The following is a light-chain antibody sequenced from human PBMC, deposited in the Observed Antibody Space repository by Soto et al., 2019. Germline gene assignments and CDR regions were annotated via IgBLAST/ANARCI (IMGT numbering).Light chain of an antibody. CDR3: QQHRSYPVT. J-gene: IGKJ4*01. CDR1: QGIAIW. CDR2: DAS. Sequence: DIQMTQSPSTLSASVGDRVTITCRASQGIAIWLSWYQQKPGKAPHLIIYDASNLKSGVPSRFSGGGSGTEFTLTISSLQPEDFARYYCQQHRSYPVTFGGGTKVEIK. V-gene: IGKV1-5*01.